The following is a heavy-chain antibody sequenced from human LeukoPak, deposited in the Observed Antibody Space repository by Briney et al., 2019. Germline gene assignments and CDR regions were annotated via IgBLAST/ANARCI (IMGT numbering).Heavy chain of an antibody. CDR3: TRGDSSSWYLLYYDY. D-gene: IGHD6-13*01. CDR1: GFTFDDYA. J-gene: IGHJ4*02. Sequence: GGSLRLSCAASGFTFDDYAMSWVRQVPEKGLEWVSGITWNGVRTGYGDSVKGRFIISRDNAQNSLYLQMNSLRDEDTALYYCTRGDSSSWYLLYYDYWGQGTLVTVSS. V-gene: IGHV3-20*04. CDR2: ITWNGVRT.